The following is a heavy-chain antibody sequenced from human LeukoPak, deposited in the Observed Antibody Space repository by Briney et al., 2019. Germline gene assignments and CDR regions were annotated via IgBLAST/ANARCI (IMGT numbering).Heavy chain of an antibody. D-gene: IGHD3-22*01. CDR3: ARDMPYYYDTRDNAFDI. CDR1: GFTFSSYS. V-gene: IGHV3-21*01. CDR2: ITSSSSYI. J-gene: IGHJ3*02. Sequence: GGSLRLSCAASGFTFSSYSMNWVRQAPGKGLEWVLPITSSSSYIYYADSVKGRFTISRDNAKNSLYLEMNSLKDEDTAVYYCARDMPYYYDTRDNAFDIWGQETMVTVSS.